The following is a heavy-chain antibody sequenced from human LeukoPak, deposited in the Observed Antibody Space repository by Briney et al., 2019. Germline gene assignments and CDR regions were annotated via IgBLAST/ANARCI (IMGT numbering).Heavy chain of an antibody. J-gene: IGHJ4*02. D-gene: IGHD3-22*01. V-gene: IGHV1-69*06. CDR1: GYTFTCYY. Sequence: SVKVSCKASGYTFTCYYMHWVRQAPGQGLEWMGGIIPIFGSANYAQKFQGRVTITADKSTSTAYMELSSLRSEDTAVYYCASSFVRSSGYPYFDYWGQGTLVTVSS. CDR2: IIPIFGSA. CDR3: ASSFVRSSGYPYFDY.